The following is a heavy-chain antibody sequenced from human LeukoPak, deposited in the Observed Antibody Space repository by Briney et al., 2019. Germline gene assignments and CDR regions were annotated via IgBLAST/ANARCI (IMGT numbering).Heavy chain of an antibody. V-gene: IGHV3-23*01. D-gene: IGHD3-9*01. CDR3: AKEYDILIGYYAFDI. CDR2: TVGGGSPNT. CDR1: GFYFANYA. J-gene: IGHJ3*02. Sequence: GGSLRLSCAASGFYFANYAMSWVRQAPGKGLEWVSATVGGGSPNTYHADSVKGRFTISRDNSKNTLYLQMNSLRAEDTAVYYCAKEYDILIGYYAFDIWGQGTMVTVSS.